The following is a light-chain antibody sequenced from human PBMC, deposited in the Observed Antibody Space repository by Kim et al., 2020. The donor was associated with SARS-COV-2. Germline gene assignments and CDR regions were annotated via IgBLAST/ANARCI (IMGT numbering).Light chain of an antibody. CDR3: QQYNNWPGT. CDR1: QSVSSN. J-gene: IGKJ1*01. CDR2: GAS. Sequence: ESPGDRATLTCRASQSVSSNLAWYQQKPGQAPRLLIYGASTRATGIPARFSGSGSGTEFTLTISSLQSEDFAVYYCQQYNNWPGTFGQGTKVDIK. V-gene: IGKV3-15*01.